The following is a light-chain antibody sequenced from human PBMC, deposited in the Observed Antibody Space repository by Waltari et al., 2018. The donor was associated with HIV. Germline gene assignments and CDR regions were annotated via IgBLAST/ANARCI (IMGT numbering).Light chain of an antibody. CDR3: STHTTNDTLI. CDR1: TSDFGLYDS. J-gene: IGLJ2*01. CDR2: EVT. V-gene: IGLV2-14*03. Sequence: HSALTQPASVSGSPGQSVTISCTGTTSDFGLYDSVSWYQQHPGNVPKVFIYEVTRRPSGVPHRFSGSRSGNTASLTISGLQAEDEAFYYCSTHTTNDTLIFGGGTKLTVL.